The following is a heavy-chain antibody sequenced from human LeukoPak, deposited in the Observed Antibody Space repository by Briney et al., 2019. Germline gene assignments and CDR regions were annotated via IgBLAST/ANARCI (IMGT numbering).Heavy chain of an antibody. V-gene: IGHV3-30*03. J-gene: IGHJ4*02. Sequence: GGSLRLSCAATGFTFSSYGMHWVRQAPGKGLEWVTVISYDGTNKYYADSVKGRFTISRDNSKNTLYLQMNSLRTEDTAVYFCARVSAYSGCYYSGFDYWGQGTLVSVSS. CDR3: ARVSAYSGCYYSGFDY. CDR1: GFTFSSYG. CDR2: ISYDGTNK. D-gene: IGHD1-26*01.